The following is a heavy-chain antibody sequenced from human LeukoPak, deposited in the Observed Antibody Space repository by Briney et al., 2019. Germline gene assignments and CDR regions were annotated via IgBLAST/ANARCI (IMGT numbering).Heavy chain of an antibody. CDR3: ARDRYGVRSGSCDY. J-gene: IGHJ4*02. D-gene: IGHD1-26*01. CDR1: GYTFTSYG. Sequence: ASVNVSCKASGYTFTSYGISWVRQAPGQGLEWMGWISGDNGDTNYAQKLQGRVTMTTDTTTSTAYMELRSLRYDDTAVYYCARDRYGVRSGSCDYWGQGTLVTVSS. CDR2: ISGDNGDT. V-gene: IGHV1-18*01.